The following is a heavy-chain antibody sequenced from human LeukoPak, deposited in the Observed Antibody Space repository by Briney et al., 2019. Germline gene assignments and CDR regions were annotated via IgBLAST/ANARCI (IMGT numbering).Heavy chain of an antibody. CDR1: GYTFTSYG. V-gene: IGHV1-18*01. CDR2: ISAYNGNT. J-gene: IGHJ3*02. Sequence: ASVKVSCKASGYTFTSYGISWVRQAPGQGLEWMGWISAYNGNTHYAQKFQGRVTMTRDTSTSTAYMELSSLRSEDTAVYYCARDRATMIDNAFDIWGQGTMVTVSS. CDR3: ARDRATMIDNAFDI. D-gene: IGHD3-22*01.